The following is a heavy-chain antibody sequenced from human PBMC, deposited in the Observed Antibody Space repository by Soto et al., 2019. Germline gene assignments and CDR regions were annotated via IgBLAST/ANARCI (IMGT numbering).Heavy chain of an antibody. CDR1: VFTLSNTW. CDR2: IKSKTEGGTT. D-gene: IGHD5-18*01. CDR3: ANERAAMDKLGDFDY. Sequence: GGSLRLSCAASVFTLSNTWMTWVRQAPGKGLEWVGRIKSKTEGGTTDYAAPVKGRFTISRDDSKNTLYLQMNSLNTEDTAVYYCANERAAMDKLGDFDYWGQGTLVTVSS. J-gene: IGHJ4*02. V-gene: IGHV3-15*01.